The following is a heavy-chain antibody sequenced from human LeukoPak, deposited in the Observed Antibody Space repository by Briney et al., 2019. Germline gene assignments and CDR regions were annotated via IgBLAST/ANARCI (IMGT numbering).Heavy chain of an antibody. Sequence: PSETLSLTCTVSGGSISSSPYYWGWIRQPPGKGLEWIGTIYYRGSTYSNPSLNSRVTISLDTSKNQFSLKLNSVTAADTAVYYCASASRFGEFYPFDNWGQGTLVTVSS. J-gene: IGHJ4*02. CDR2: IYYRGST. D-gene: IGHD3-10*01. CDR1: GGSISSSPYY. CDR3: ASASRFGEFYPFDN. V-gene: IGHV4-39*07.